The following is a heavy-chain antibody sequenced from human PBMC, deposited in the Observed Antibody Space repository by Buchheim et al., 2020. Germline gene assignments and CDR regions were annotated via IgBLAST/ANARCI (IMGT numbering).Heavy chain of an antibody. Sequence: QVQLVESGGGVVQPGRSLRLSCAASGFTFSSYAMHWVRQAPGKGLEWVAVISYDGSNKYYADSVKGRFTISRDNSKNTLYLQMNSLRAEDTAVYYCARDHRLNIVVVVEFSNLYGMDVWGQGTT. CDR3: ARDHRLNIVVVVEFSNLYGMDV. CDR2: ISYDGSNK. D-gene: IGHD2-15*01. V-gene: IGHV3-30-3*01. J-gene: IGHJ6*02. CDR1: GFTFSSYA.